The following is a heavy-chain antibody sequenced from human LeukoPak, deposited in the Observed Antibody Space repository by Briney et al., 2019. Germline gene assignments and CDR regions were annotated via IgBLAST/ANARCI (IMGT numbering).Heavy chain of an antibody. CDR2: IYYSGST. CDR3: ARGTQRSSWYRAEYFQH. J-gene: IGHJ1*01. CDR1: GGSISSYY. Sequence: PSETLSLTCTVSGGSISSYYWSWIRQPPGKGLEWIGYIYYSGSTNYNPSLKSRVTISVDTSKNQFSLKLSSVTAADTAVYYCARGTQRSSWYRAEYFQHWGQGTLVTVSS. V-gene: IGHV4-59*12. D-gene: IGHD6-13*01.